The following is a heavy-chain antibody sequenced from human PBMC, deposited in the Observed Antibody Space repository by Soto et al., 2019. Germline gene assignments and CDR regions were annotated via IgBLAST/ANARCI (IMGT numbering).Heavy chain of an antibody. Sequence: GGSLRLSCAASGFTVSSNYMSWVRQAPGKGLEWVSVIYSGGSTYYADSVKGRFTISRDNSKNTLYLQMNSLRAEDTAVYYCARAGPREAFDYWGQGTLVTVSS. J-gene: IGHJ4*02. V-gene: IGHV3-53*01. CDR2: IYSGGST. CDR1: GFTVSSNY. CDR3: ARAGPREAFDY. D-gene: IGHD1-1*01.